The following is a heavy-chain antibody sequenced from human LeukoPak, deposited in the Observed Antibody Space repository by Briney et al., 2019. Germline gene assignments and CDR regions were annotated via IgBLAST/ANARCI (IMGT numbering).Heavy chain of an antibody. CDR3: AKDAEYQLLFPWFDP. Sequence: GGSLRLSCVASGFTFSSYAMSWVRQAPGKGLEWVSAISGSGGSTYYADSVKGRFTISRDNSKNTLYLQMNSLRAEDTAVYYCAKDAEYQLLFPWFDPWGQGTLVTVSS. J-gene: IGHJ5*02. D-gene: IGHD2-2*01. CDR1: GFTFSSYA. CDR2: ISGSGGST. V-gene: IGHV3-23*01.